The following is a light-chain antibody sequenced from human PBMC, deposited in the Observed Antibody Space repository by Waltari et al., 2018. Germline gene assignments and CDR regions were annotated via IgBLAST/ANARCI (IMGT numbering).Light chain of an antibody. CDR1: QSVISSFKNKNY. CDR3: QQYSATPPT. CDR2: WAS. J-gene: IGKJ1*01. Sequence: DIVMTQSPDSLAVSLGERATINCKSSQSVISSFKNKNYLTWFQQKAGEPPKLLIYWASTRESGVPDRFSGSGSGKDFTLTISGLQAEDVAVYYCQQYSATPPTFGQGTKVEIK. V-gene: IGKV4-1*01.